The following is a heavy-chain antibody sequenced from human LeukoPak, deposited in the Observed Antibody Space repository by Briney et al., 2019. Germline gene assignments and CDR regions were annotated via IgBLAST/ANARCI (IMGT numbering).Heavy chain of an antibody. CDR3: ARLDETYYYGSSVYRGSDY. Sequence: GGSLRLSCAASGFTFSSYSMNWVRQAPGKGLEWVSSISSSSSYIYYADSVKGRFTISRDNAKNSLYLQMNSLRAEDTAVYYCARLDETYYYGSSVYRGSDYWGQGTLVTVSS. V-gene: IGHV3-21*01. CDR1: GFTFSSYS. CDR2: ISSSSSYI. J-gene: IGHJ4*02. D-gene: IGHD3-22*01.